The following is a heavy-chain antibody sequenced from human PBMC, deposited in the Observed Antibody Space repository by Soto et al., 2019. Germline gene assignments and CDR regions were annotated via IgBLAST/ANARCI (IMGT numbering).Heavy chain of an antibody. D-gene: IGHD2-2*01. J-gene: IGHJ6*03. CDR2: INWNGGST. CDR3: ARYYRFGGHCSSTSCYGDDYYYYYMDV. V-gene: IGHV3-20*01. Sequence: EVQLVESGGGVVRPGGSLRLSCAASGFTFDDYGMSWVRQAPGKGLEWVSGINWNGGSTGYADSVKGRFTISRDNAKNSVYLQMNSLRAEDTALYHCARYYRFGGHCSSTSCYGDDYYYYYMDVWGKGTTVTVSS. CDR1: GFTFDDYG.